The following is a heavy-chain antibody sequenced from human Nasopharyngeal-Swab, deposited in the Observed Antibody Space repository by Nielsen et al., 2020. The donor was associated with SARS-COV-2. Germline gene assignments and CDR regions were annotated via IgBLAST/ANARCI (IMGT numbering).Heavy chain of an antibody. V-gene: IGHV3-30*04. CDR3: AKGVYSYGYVADLYFDY. D-gene: IGHD5-18*01. Sequence: GESLKISCAASGFTFSSYAMHWVRQAPGKGLEWVAVISYDGSNKYYAGSVKGRFTISRDNSKNTLYLQMNSLRAEDTAVYYCAKGVYSYGYVADLYFDYWGQGTLVTVSS. CDR2: ISYDGSNK. CDR1: GFTFSSYA. J-gene: IGHJ4*02.